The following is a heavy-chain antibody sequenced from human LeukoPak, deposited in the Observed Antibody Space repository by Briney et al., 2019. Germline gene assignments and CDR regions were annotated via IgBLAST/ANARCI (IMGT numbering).Heavy chain of an antibody. CDR3: ARMIYGSGPLDFDY. CDR2: ISSSSSTI. Sequence: GSLRLSCAASGFTFSSYSMNWVRQAPGKGLEWVSYISSSSSTIYYADSVKGRFTISRDNAKNSLYLQMNSLRAEDTAVYYCARMIYGSGPLDFDYWGQGTLVTVSS. CDR1: GFTFSSYS. J-gene: IGHJ4*02. D-gene: IGHD3-10*01. V-gene: IGHV3-48*01.